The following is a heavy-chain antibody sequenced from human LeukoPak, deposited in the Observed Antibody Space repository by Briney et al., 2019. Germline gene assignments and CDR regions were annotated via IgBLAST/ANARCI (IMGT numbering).Heavy chain of an antibody. CDR2: INHSGST. V-gene: IGHV4-34*01. CDR3: ARGSAFDY. Sequence: SETLSLTCAVYGGSFSGYYWSWIRQPPGKGLEWIGEINHSGSTNYNPSLKSRVTISVDTSKNQFSLKLSSVTAADTAVYYCARGSAFDYWGQGTLVIVSS. J-gene: IGHJ4*02. CDR1: GGSFSGYY.